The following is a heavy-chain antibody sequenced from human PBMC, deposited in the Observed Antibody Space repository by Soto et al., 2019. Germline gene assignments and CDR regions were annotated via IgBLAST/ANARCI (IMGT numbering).Heavy chain of an antibody. J-gene: IGHJ4*02. D-gene: IGHD1-20*01. Sequence: QVQLQESGPGLVKPSETLSLTCTVSGGSVSSANYFWNWIRQPPGKGLEWIGYVYYTGSTNYNPSLKSRVTRSGDTSKNQFSLKLRSVTAADTAVYYCARGARYGDYWGQGTLVTVSS. CDR2: VYYTGST. CDR3: ARGARYGDY. CDR1: GGSVSSANYF. V-gene: IGHV4-61*01.